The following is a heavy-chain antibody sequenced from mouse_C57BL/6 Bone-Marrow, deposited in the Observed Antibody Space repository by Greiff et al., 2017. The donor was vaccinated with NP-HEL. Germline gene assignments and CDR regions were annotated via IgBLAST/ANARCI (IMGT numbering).Heavy chain of an antibody. D-gene: IGHD4-1*01. J-gene: IGHJ2*01. CDR3: AREGFSGDFDY. V-gene: IGHV5-4*01. Sequence: DVKLVESGGGLVKPGGSLKLSCAASGFTFSSYAMSWVRQTPEKRLEWVATISDGGSYTYYPDNVKGRFTISRDNAKNNLYLQMSHLKSEDTAMYYCAREGFSGDFDYWGQGTTLTVSS. CDR2: ISDGGSYT. CDR1: GFTFSSYA.